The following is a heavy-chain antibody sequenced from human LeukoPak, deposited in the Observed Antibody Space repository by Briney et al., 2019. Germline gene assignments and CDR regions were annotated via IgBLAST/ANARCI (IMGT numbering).Heavy chain of an antibody. CDR2: IYSSGSA. CDR1: GGSISSGSYY. J-gene: IGHJ4*02. V-gene: IGHV4-61*02. CDR3: AASWLTRGY. D-gene: IGHD6-19*01. Sequence: MASETLSLTCTVSGGSISSGSYYWSWIRQPAGKGLEWIGRIYSSGSANYNPSLKSRVTISLDTSKNQFSLKLNSVTAADTAVYYCAASWLTRGYWGQGTLVTVSS.